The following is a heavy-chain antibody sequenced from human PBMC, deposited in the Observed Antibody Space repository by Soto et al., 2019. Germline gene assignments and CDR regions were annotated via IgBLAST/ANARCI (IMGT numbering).Heavy chain of an antibody. CDR2: ISAYNGNT. V-gene: IGHV1-18*04. Sequence: VASVKVSCKASGYTFTSYGISWVRQAPGQGLEWMGWISAYNGNTNYAQKLQGRVTMTTDTSTSTAYMELSSLRSDDTAVYYCPRSLGGSLRYYYGWDVLGQGTTVTVSS. CDR1: GYTFTSYG. J-gene: IGHJ6*02. D-gene: IGHD1-26*01. CDR3: PRSLGGSLRYYYGWDV.